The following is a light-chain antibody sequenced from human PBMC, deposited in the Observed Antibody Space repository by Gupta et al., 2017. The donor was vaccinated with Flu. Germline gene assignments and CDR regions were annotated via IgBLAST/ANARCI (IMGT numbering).Light chain of an antibody. CDR1: QGVSSY. V-gene: IGKV3D-11*01. Sequence: EIVLTQSPATLSLSPGERATLSCRASQGVSSYLDWYQQKPGQAPGLLIYDASNRATGTPGRCSGSGTGTDCTLTISSREPEDFEVYYCQQRTNGHPELTFGGGTKVEIK. J-gene: IGKJ4*01. CDR3: QQRTNGHPELT. CDR2: DAS.